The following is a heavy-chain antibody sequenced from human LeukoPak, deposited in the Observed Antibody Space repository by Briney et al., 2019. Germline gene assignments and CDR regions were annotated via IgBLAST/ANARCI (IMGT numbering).Heavy chain of an antibody. Sequence: SETLSLTCTVSGGSISSGGYYWSWIRQHPGRGLGWIGYIYYSGSTYYNPSLKSRVTISVDTSKNQFSVKLSSVTAADTAVYYCARAPFITMVRASDAFDIWGQGTMVTVSS. CDR1: GGSISSGGYY. J-gene: IGHJ3*02. CDR3: ARAPFITMVRASDAFDI. CDR2: IYYSGST. V-gene: IGHV4-31*03. D-gene: IGHD3-10*01.